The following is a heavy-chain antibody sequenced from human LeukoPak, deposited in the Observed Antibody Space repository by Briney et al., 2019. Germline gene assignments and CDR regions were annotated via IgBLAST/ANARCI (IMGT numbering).Heavy chain of an antibody. CDR3: ARELAVRGDQQGWFDP. V-gene: IGHV4-39*07. CDR2: IYYSGST. J-gene: IGHJ5*02. D-gene: IGHD3-10*01. CDR1: GGSISSGGYY. Sequence: SETLSLTCSVSGGSISSGGYYWAWIRQPPGKGLEWIGTIYYSGSTYYNPSLQSRVTMSVDTSKNQFSLKLSSVTAADTAVYYCARELAVRGDQQGWFDPWGQGTLVTVSS.